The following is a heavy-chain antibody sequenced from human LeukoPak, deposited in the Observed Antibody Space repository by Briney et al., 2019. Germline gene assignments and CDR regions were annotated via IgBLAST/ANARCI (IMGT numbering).Heavy chain of an antibody. CDR1: GFTFDDYA. Sequence: GGSLRLSCAASGFTFDDYAMHWVRQAPGKGLEGVSGISWNSGSIGYADSVKGRFTISRDNAKNSLYLQMNSLRAEDTALYYCASPDRYSGSDGDYWGQGTLVTVSS. CDR3: ASPDRYSGSDGDY. D-gene: IGHD1-26*01. CDR2: ISWNSGSI. J-gene: IGHJ4*02. V-gene: IGHV3-9*01.